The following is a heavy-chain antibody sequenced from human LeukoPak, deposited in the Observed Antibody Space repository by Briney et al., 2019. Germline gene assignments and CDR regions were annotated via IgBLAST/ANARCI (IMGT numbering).Heavy chain of an antibody. CDR1: GYSFTSYW. CDR2: IYTGDSDT. Sequence: GESLKISCKGSGYSFTSYWIGWVRQMTGKGLEWMGIIYTGDSDTTYRPSFQGQVTISADKSISTAYLQWSSLKASDTAMYYCARPSSGWFRFDYWGQGTLVTVSS. V-gene: IGHV5-51*01. J-gene: IGHJ4*02. CDR3: ARPSSGWFRFDY. D-gene: IGHD6-19*01.